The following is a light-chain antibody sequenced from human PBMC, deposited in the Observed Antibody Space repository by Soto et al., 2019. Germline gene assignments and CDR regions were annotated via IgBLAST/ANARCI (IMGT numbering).Light chain of an antibody. Sequence: TQPPSASGSPGQSVTISCTGTSSDVGDYNFVSWYQQHPGKAPKLMIYEVSERPSGVPDRFSGSKSGNTASLTVSGLQAEDEADYYCSSFSGSNNYVFGTGTKLTVL. CDR2: EVS. J-gene: IGLJ1*01. CDR3: SSFSGSNNYV. CDR1: SSDVGDYNF. V-gene: IGLV2-8*01.